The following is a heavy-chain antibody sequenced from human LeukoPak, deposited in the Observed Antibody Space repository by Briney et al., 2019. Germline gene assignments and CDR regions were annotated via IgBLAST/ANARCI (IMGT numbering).Heavy chain of an antibody. CDR3: ARSAILTGYQWVPFDY. J-gene: IGHJ4*02. CDR2: ISSSGSTI. D-gene: IGHD3-9*01. Sequence: GGSLRLSCAASGFTFSSHEMNWVRQAPGKGLEWVSYISSSGSTIYYADSVKGRFTISRDNAKNSLYLQMNSLRAEDTAVYYCARSAILTGYQWVPFDYWGQGTLVTVSS. CDR1: GFTFSSHE. V-gene: IGHV3-48*03.